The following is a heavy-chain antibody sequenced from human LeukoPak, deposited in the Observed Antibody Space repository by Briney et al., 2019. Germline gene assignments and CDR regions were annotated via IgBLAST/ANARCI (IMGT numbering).Heavy chain of an antibody. CDR1: GYSISSGYY. CDR2: IYHSGST. Sequence: PSETLSLTCAVSGYSISSGYYWGWIRQPPGKGLEWIGSIYHSGSTYYNPSLKSRVTISVDTSKNQFSLKLTSVTAADTAVYYCARQQSASNWFDPWGQGTLVTVSS. V-gene: IGHV4-38-2*01. J-gene: IGHJ5*02. CDR3: ARQQSASNWFDP. D-gene: IGHD6-13*01.